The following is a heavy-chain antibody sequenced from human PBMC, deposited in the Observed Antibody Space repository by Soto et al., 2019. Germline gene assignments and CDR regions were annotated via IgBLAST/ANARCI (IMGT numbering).Heavy chain of an antibody. CDR2: ISYDGNNK. D-gene: IGHD2-15*01. CDR3: ARAGCDGGTCYTLVGLRYGMDV. Sequence: QVQLVESGGGVVQPGRSLRLSCAASGFTFSNYAMYWVRQAPGKGLEWVAVISYDGNNKYYADSVKGRFTISRDNSKNTPYLQMNSLRAEDTAVYYCARAGCDGGTCYTLVGLRYGMDVWGQGTTVTVSS. V-gene: IGHV3-30-3*01. J-gene: IGHJ6*02. CDR1: GFTFSNYA.